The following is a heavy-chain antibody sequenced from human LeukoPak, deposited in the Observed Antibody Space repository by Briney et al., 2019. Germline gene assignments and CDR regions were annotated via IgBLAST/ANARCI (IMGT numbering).Heavy chain of an antibody. V-gene: IGHV3-74*01. CDR1: GFTFSSYW. J-gene: IGHJ4*02. CDR3: AKDRADCSNTSCYAFFDY. Sequence: GGSLRLSCAASGFTFSSYWMHWVRQAPGKGLVWVSRINSDGSSTSYADSVKGRFTISRDNAKNTLYLQMNSLRAEDTAVYYCAKDRADCSNTSCYAFFDYWGQGTLVTVSP. CDR2: INSDGSST. D-gene: IGHD2-2*01.